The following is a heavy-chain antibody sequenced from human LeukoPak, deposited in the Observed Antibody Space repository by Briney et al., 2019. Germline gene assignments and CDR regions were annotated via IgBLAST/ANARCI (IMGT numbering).Heavy chain of an antibody. CDR3: ARGTYDSSGYYWDY. Sequence: GGSLRLSCAASGFTFSSYSMNWVRQAPGKGLEWVSYISSSSTIYYADSVKGRFTISRDNAKNSQYLQMNSLRAEDTAVYYCARGTYDSSGYYWDYWGQGTLVTVSS. CDR1: GFTFSSYS. J-gene: IGHJ4*02. CDR2: ISSSSTI. D-gene: IGHD3-22*01. V-gene: IGHV3-48*01.